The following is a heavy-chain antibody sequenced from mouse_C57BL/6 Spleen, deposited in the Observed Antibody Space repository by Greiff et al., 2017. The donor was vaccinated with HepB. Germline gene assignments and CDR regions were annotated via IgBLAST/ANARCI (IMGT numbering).Heavy chain of an antibody. Sequence: EVQVVESGPGLVKPSQSLSLTCSVTGYSITSGYYWNWIRQFPGNKLEWMGYISYDGSNNYNPSLKNRISITRDTSKNQFFLKLNSVTTEDTATYYCARARQLRSPWFAFWGQGTLVTVSA. D-gene: IGHD3-2*02. CDR1: GYSITSGYY. CDR2: ISYDGSN. V-gene: IGHV3-6*01. J-gene: IGHJ3*01. CDR3: ARARQLRSPWFAF.